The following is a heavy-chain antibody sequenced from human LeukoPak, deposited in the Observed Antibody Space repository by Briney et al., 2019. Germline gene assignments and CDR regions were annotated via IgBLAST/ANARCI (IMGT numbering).Heavy chain of an antibody. Sequence: PGGSLRLSCAASGFTFSSYGMSWVRQAPGKGLEWVSAISGSGGSTYYADSVKGRFTISRDNSKNTLYLQMNSLRAEDTAVYYCARGDRYDSSGYYPPFDYWGRGTLVTVSS. CDR3: ARGDRYDSSGYYPPFDY. CDR2: ISGSGGST. V-gene: IGHV3-23*01. CDR1: GFTFSSYG. J-gene: IGHJ4*02. D-gene: IGHD3-22*01.